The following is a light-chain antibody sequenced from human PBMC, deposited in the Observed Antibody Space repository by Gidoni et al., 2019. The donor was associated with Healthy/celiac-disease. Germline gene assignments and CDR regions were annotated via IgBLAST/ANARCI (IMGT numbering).Light chain of an antibody. CDR1: QSVSSSY. V-gene: IGKV3-20*01. J-gene: IGKJ1*01. Sequence: LSCRASQSVSSSYLAWYQQKPGQAHRLLIYGASSRATGIPDRFSGSGSGTDFTLTISRLEPEDFAVYYCQQYGSSPWTFGQGTKVEIK. CDR3: QQYGSSPWT. CDR2: GAS.